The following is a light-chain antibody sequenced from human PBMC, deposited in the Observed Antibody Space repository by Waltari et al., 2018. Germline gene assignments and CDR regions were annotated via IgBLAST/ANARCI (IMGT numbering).Light chain of an antibody. CDR3: AAWDDRLSSLV. V-gene: IGLV1-44*01. J-gene: IGLJ2*01. CDR2: SND. Sequence: QSMLTQPPSASGTPGQRVSISCSGSSSNIGANPVYWYQQFLGSAPRLLTHSNDQRPSGVPDRFSGSKSGTSASLAISGLQSEDEADYFCAAWDDRLSSLVFGGGTRLTVL. CDR1: SSNIGANP.